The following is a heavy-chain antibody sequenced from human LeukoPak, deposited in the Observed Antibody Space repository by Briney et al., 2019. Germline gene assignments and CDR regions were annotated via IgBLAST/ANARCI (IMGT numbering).Heavy chain of an antibody. CDR2: IIPILGIA. J-gene: IGHJ5*02. Sequence: ASVKVSFKSSGGTFSSYAISWVRQPPGPGLEWMGRIIPILGIANYAQKFQGRVTITADKSTSTAYMELSSLRSEDTAVYYCARDYGSGSSNWFDPWGQGTLVTVSS. CDR1: GGTFSSYA. CDR3: ARDYGSGSSNWFDP. V-gene: IGHV1-69*04. D-gene: IGHD3-10*01.